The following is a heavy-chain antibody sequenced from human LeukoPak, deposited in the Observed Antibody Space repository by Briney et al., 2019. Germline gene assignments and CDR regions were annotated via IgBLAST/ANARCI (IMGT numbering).Heavy chain of an antibody. J-gene: IGHJ4*02. CDR3: ARDQGAWGYGYNFDY. D-gene: IGHD3-16*01. CDR1: GFTFSSYA. V-gene: IGHV3-30-3*01. CDR2: ISYDGSNK. Sequence: GGSLRLSCAASGFTFSSYAMHGVRQAPGKGLEWVAVISYDGSNKYYADSVKGRFTISRDNSKNTLYLQMNSLRAEDTAVYYCARDQGAWGYGYNFDYWGQGTLVTVSS.